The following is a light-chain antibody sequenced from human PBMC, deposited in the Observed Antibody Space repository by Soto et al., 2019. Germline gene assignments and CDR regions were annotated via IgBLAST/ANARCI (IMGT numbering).Light chain of an antibody. CDR3: SSYAGSNNAV. V-gene: IGLV2-8*01. Sequence: QSALTQPPSASGSPGQSVTISCTGTSSDVGAYTRVSWYQHHPGKAPKLMIYEVSKRPSGVPDRFSGSKSGNTASLTVSGLQAEDEADYFCSSYAGSNNAVFGTGTKLTV. J-gene: IGLJ1*01. CDR1: SSDVGAYTR. CDR2: EVS.